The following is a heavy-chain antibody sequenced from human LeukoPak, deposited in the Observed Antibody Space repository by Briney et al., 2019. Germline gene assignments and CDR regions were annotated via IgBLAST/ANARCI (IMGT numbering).Heavy chain of an antibody. CDR1: GGSISSYY. J-gene: IGHJ4*02. CDR3: AREAPYYDSSGYYYPFDY. D-gene: IGHD3-22*01. V-gene: IGHV4-4*07. Sequence: NPSETLSLTCTVSGGSISSYYWSWIRQPAGKGLEWIGRIYTSGGTNYNPSLKSRVTISADKSKNQFSLKLSSVTAADTAVYYCAREAPYYDSSGYYYPFDYWGQGTLVTVSS. CDR2: IYTSGGT.